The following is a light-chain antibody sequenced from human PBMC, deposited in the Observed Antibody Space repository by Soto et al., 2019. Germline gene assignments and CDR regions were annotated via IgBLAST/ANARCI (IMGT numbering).Light chain of an antibody. V-gene: IGKV1-27*01. CDR1: QGISNY. CDR3: QKYNSAPPT. Sequence: DIQMTQSPSSLSASVGDRVTITCRASQGISNYLAWYQQKPGKIPKLLIYNAYTSQSGVPSRFSGSGSGTDFTLTISSLQSEDVATYYCQKYNSAPPTFGQGTKVEIK. J-gene: IGKJ1*01. CDR2: NAY.